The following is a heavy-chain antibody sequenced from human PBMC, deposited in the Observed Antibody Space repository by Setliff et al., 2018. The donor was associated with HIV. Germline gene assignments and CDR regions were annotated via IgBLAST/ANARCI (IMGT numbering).Heavy chain of an antibody. D-gene: IGHD1-20*01. CDR2: INSDGSST. CDR3: ARDPGRYNGMDV. CDR1: GFTFSSYW. J-gene: IGHJ6*02. V-gene: IGHV3-74*03. Sequence: TGGSLRLSCAASGFTFSSYWMHWVRQVPGKGLVGVSRINSDGSSTTYADFVKGRFTISRDNAKNTLYLQMNSLRAEDTAVYSCARDPGRYNGMDVWGQGTTVTVSS.